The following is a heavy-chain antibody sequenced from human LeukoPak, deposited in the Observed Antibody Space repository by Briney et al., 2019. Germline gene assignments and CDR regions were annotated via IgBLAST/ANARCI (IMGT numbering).Heavy chain of an antibody. D-gene: IGHD6-13*01. CDR2: IYHSGST. CDR3: ARTLLSPIAAAGTKHAFDI. V-gene: IGHV4-30-2*01. CDR1: GGSISSGGYY. Sequence: SETLSLTCTVSGGSISSGGYYWSWIRQPPGKGLEWIGYIYHSGSTYYNPSLKSRVTISVDRSKNQFSLKLSSVTAADTAVYYCARTLLSPIAAAGTKHAFDIWGQGAMVTVSS. J-gene: IGHJ3*02.